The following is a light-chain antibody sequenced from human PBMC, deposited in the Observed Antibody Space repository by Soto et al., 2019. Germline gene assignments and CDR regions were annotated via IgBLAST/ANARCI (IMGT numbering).Light chain of an antibody. J-gene: IGKJ4*01. Sequence: EIVVTQSTDSLAVSLGERATINCKSSQSVLYSSNNKNYLAWYQQKPRQPPKLLIYWASTRESGVPDRFSGSGSGTDFTLTISSLQAEDVAVYYCQQYYNTPLTFGGGDQGGYQ. CDR1: QSVLYSSNNKNY. V-gene: IGKV4-1*01. CDR3: QQYYNTPLT. CDR2: WAS.